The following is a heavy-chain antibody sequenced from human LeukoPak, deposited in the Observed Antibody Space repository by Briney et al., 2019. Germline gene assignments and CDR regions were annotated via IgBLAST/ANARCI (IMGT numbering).Heavy chain of an antibody. D-gene: IGHD6-19*01. CDR1: GFTFSSYA. V-gene: IGHV3-23*01. Sequence: GGSLRLSCAASGFTFSSYAMSWVRQAPGKGLEWVSAISGSGGSTYYADSVKGRFTISRDNSKNTLYLQMNSLRAEDTAVYYCAKRPHSSGWTGDWYFDLWGRGTLVTVSS. CDR3: AKRPHSSGWTGDWYFDL. CDR2: ISGSGGST. J-gene: IGHJ2*01.